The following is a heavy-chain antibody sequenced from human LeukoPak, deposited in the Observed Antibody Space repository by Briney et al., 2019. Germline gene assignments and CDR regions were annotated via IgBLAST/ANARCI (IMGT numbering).Heavy chain of an antibody. V-gene: IGHV4-59*01. CDR2: IYYSGST. Sequence: SETLSLTCAVYGGSFSGYYWSWIRQPPGKGLEWIGYIYYSGSTNYNPSLKSRVTISVDTSKNQFSLKLSSVTAADTAVYYCARGDTAMANDYWGQGTLVTVSS. CDR3: ARGDTAMANDY. CDR1: GGSFSGYY. J-gene: IGHJ4*02. D-gene: IGHD5-18*01.